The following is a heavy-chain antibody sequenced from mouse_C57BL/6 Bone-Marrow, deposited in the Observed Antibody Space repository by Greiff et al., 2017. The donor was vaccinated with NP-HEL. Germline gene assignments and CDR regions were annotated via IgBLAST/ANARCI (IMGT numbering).Heavy chain of an antibody. V-gene: IGHV1-15*01. Sequence: LVESGAELVRPGASVTLSCKASGYTFTDYEMHWVKQTPVHGLEWIGAIDPETGGTAYNQKFKGKAILTADKSSSTAYMELRSLTSEDSAVYYCTRGYGSSYVPYYYAMDYWGQGTSVTVSS. J-gene: IGHJ4*01. CDR3: TRGYGSSYVPYYYAMDY. D-gene: IGHD1-1*01. CDR2: IDPETGGT. CDR1: GYTFTDYE.